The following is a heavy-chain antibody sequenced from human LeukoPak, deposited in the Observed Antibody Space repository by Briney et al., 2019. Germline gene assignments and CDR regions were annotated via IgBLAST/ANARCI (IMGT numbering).Heavy chain of an antibody. V-gene: IGHV4-34*01. CDR2: INHSAST. CDR1: GGSFSGYY. J-gene: IGHJ4*02. CDR3: AREKRYSYGFGIFDY. D-gene: IGHD5-18*01. Sequence: PSETLSLTCAIYGGSFSGYYWSWIRQPPGKGLEWIGEINHSASTNYNPSLKSRVTISVDTSKNQFSLKLSSVTAADTAIYYCAREKRYSYGFGIFDYWGQGSLVTVSS.